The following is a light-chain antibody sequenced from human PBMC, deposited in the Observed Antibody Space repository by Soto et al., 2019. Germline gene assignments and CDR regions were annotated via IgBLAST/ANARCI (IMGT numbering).Light chain of an antibody. J-gene: IGKJ4*01. CDR2: KAS. CDR1: QSINTW. V-gene: IGKV1-5*03. CDR3: QQYSSSLLT. Sequence: DIQMSQSPSTLYASLGDRVTVTCQASQSINTWLAWYQQKPGKAPKLLMYKASTLQSGVPSRFSGNGSGTEFTLTISSLQPDDLAIYYCQQYSSSLLTFGGGTKVDIK.